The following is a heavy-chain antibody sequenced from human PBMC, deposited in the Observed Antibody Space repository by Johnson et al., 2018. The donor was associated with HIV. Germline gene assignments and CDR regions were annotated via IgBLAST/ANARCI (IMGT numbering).Heavy chain of an antibody. CDR3: AKGSRGGYLYDAFDI. D-gene: IGHD1-26*01. Sequence: VHLVESGGGVVQPGRSLRLSCAASGFTFSSYAMHWVRQAPGKGLEWVSGINWNGGSTGYADYVKGRFTICRDNAKNSLYLQRNSLRAEDTAVYYCAKGSRGGYLYDAFDIWG. CDR2: INWNGGST. CDR1: GFTFSSYA. V-gene: IGHV3-20*04. J-gene: IGHJ3*02.